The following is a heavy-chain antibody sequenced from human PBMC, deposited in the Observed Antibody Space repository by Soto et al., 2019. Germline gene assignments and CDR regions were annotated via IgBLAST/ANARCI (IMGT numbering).Heavy chain of an antibody. CDR3: ARAITIFGVVHDAFDI. CDR1: GGSISSGGYY. D-gene: IGHD3-3*01. J-gene: IGHJ3*02. V-gene: IGHV4-31*03. Sequence: VQLQESGPGLVKPSQTLSLTCTVSGGSISSGGYYWSWIRQHPGKGLEWIGYIYYSGSTYYNPSLKSRVTISVDTSKNQFSLKLSSVTAADTAVYYCARAITIFGVVHDAFDIWGQGTMVTVSS. CDR2: IYYSGST.